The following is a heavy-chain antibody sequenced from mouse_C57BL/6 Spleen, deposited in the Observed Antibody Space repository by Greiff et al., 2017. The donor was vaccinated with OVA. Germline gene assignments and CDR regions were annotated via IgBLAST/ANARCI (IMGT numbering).Heavy chain of an antibody. J-gene: IGHJ4*01. CDR3: ARGVYYYGSSYVDYAMDY. CDR1: GYSFTSYY. Sequence: QVQLQQSGPELVKPGASVKISCKASGYSFTSYYIHWVKQRPGQGLEWIGWVYPGSGNTKYNEKFKGKATLTADTSSSTAYMQLSSLTSEDSAVYYCARGVYYYGSSYVDYAMDYWGQGTSVTVSS. V-gene: IGHV1-66*01. D-gene: IGHD1-1*01. CDR2: VYPGSGNT.